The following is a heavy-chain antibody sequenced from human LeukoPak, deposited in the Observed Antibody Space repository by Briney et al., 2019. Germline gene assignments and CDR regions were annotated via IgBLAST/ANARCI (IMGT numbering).Heavy chain of an antibody. Sequence: SETLSLTCTVSVGFIRSRSYYWGWIRQPPGKGLEWIGSIYYSGSTYYDPSLKSRVTISVDTSKNQFSLKLSSVTAADTAVYYCARHSRQLRGRIFYWGQGTLVTVSS. CDR3: ARHSRQLRGRIFY. CDR1: VGFIRSRSYY. J-gene: IGHJ4*02. V-gene: IGHV4-39*01. D-gene: IGHD4-11*01. CDR2: IYYSGST.